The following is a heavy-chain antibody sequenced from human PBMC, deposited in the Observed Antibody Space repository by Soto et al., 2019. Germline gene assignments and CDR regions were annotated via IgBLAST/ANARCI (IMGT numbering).Heavy chain of an antibody. Sequence: GGSLRLSCAASGFTFSSYGMHWVRQAPGKGLEWVAVISYDGSNKYYADSVKGRFTISRDNSKNTLYLQMNSLRAEDTAVYYCAKDRSGPTGYYYYGMDVWGQGITVTVSS. CDR1: GFTFSSYG. J-gene: IGHJ6*02. D-gene: IGHD3-3*01. CDR2: ISYDGSNK. CDR3: AKDRSGPTGYYYYGMDV. V-gene: IGHV3-30*18.